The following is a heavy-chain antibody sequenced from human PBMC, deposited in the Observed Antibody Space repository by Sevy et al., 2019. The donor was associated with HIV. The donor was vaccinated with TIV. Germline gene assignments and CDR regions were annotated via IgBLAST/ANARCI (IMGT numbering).Heavy chain of an antibody. Sequence: GGSLRLSCVTSGFTSKKFGMHWVRQAPGNGPEWVAIISYDESKKNYADSVKGRFTISRDISKNTLYLQMDSLTTEDTAVYYCAKDLYYYEPKSFPDYWGQGTQVTVSS. J-gene: IGHJ4*02. CDR2: ISYDESKK. D-gene: IGHD3-16*01. V-gene: IGHV3-30*18. CDR1: GFTSKKFG. CDR3: AKDLYYYEPKSFPDY.